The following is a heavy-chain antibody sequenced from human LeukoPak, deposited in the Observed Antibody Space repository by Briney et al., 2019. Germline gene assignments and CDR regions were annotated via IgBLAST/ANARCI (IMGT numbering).Heavy chain of an antibody. V-gene: IGHV3-11*04. J-gene: IGHJ3*02. CDR2: ITTTSNTI. CDR3: ARESYYGSSDAFDI. D-gene: IGHD3-10*01. CDR1: GFTFSDYY. Sequence: KPGGSLRLSCAASGFTFSDYYMSWIRQAPGKGLEWVSYITTTSNTIYYADSVKGRFTISRDNAKNSLHLRMNSLRAEDTAVYYCARESYYGSSDAFDIWGQGTMVTVSS.